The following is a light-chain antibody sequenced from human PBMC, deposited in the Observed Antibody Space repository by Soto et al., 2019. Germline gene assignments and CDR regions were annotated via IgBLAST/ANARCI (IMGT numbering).Light chain of an antibody. CDR2: DAS. J-gene: IGKJ3*01. CDR3: QKHDGVPL. Sequence: DIQLTQSPSSLSVSVGDRVTITCQASQDISNHLNWYQQKPGKAPNLLIYDASDLETGVPSRFSGGGSGTFFSFSINSLQPEDIATYYCQKHDGVPLFGPGTKVEIK. V-gene: IGKV1-33*01. CDR1: QDISNH.